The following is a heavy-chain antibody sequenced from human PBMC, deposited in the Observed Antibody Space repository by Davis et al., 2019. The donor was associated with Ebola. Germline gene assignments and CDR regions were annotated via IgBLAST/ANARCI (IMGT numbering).Heavy chain of an antibody. J-gene: IGHJ4*02. D-gene: IGHD2-2*03. CDR3: ARKQIGYCSSTSCWGDFHFDY. CDR1: GGSISSYY. CDR2: IYYSGST. V-gene: IGHV4-59*01. Sequence: GSLRLSCTVSGGSISSYYWSWIRQPPGKGLEWIGYIYYSGSTNYNPSLKSRVTISVDTSKNQFSLKLSSVTAADTAVYYCARKQIGYCSSTSCWGDFHFDYWGQGTLVTVSS.